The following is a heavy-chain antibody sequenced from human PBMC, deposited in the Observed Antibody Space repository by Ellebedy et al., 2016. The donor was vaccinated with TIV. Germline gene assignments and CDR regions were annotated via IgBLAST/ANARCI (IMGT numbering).Heavy chain of an antibody. CDR3: ARRRVGVGATGAYFDY. CDR2: INAGNGNT. J-gene: IGHJ4*02. D-gene: IGHD1-26*01. Sequence: ASVKVSXXASGYTFTSYAMHWVRQAPGQRLEWMGWINAGNGNTKYSQKFQGRVTITRDTSASTAYMELSSLRSEDTAVYYCARRRVGVGATGAYFDYWGQGTLVTVSS. CDR1: GYTFTSYA. V-gene: IGHV1-3*01.